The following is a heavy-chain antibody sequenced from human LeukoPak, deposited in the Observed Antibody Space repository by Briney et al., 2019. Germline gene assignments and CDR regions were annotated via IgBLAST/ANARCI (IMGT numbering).Heavy chain of an antibody. V-gene: IGHV4-39*07. J-gene: IGHJ4*02. D-gene: IGHD3-10*01. Sequence: PSETLSLTCTVSGGSISSSSYYWGWIRQPPGKGLEWIGSIYYSGSTNYNPSLKSRVTISVDTSKNQFSLKLSSVTAADTAVYYCARFGFGEFFFDYWGQGTLVTVSS. CDR3: ARFGFGEFFFDY. CDR2: IYYSGST. CDR1: GGSISSSSYY.